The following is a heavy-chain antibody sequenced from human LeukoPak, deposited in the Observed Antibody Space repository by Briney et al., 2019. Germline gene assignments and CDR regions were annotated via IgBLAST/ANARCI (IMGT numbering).Heavy chain of an antibody. J-gene: IGHJ4*02. V-gene: IGHV4-30-4*08. Sequence: PQTLSLTCTVSGGSISSGDYYWSWIRQPPGKGLEWIGYIYYSGSTYYNPSLKSRVTISVDTSRNQFSLKLSSVTAADTAVYYCARVSLDCSSTSCYTLFDYWGQGTLVTVSS. CDR3: ARVSLDCSSTSCYTLFDY. CDR2: IYYSGST. D-gene: IGHD2-2*02. CDR1: GGSISSGDYY.